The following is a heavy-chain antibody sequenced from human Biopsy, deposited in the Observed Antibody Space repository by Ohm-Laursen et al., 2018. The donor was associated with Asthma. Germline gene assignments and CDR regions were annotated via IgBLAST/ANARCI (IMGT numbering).Heavy chain of an antibody. D-gene: IGHD3-16*01. Sequence: SDTLSLTCTVSGGSISSGAYYWGWVRQPPGKGLEWIGYIYYIGSTYYNPSLKSRVAISLDTSKNQFSLKLSSVTAADTAVYFCARRGGVRRYFDYWAREPWSPSPQ. CDR2: IYYIGST. V-gene: IGHV4-30-4*02. J-gene: IGHJ4*02. CDR1: GGSISSGAYY. CDR3: ARRGGVRRYFDY.